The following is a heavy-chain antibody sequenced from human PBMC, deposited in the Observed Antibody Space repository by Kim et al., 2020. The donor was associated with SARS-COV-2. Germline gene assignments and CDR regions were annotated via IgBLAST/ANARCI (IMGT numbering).Heavy chain of an antibody. V-gene: IGHV3-43*01. CDR3: AKARVQLWLRELVVDY. J-gene: IGHJ4*02. D-gene: IGHD5-18*01. Sequence: SVKGRFTNSRENSKNSLYLQMNSLRTEDTALYYCAKARVQLWLRELVVDYWGQGTLVTVSS.